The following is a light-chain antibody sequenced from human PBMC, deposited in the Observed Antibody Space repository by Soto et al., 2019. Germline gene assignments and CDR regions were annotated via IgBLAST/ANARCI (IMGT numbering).Light chain of an antibody. CDR2: GHT. V-gene: IGLV1-40*01. Sequence: QSVLTQPPSVSGAPGQRVTISCTGNSANIGGGFDVHWYQQIPGTAPKLIIYGHTNRPSGVPDRFSGSKSGTSASLAITGLQAEDEADYYCQSYDGGLNGYVFGTGTKVTVL. CDR1: SANIGGGFD. CDR3: QSYDGGLNGYV. J-gene: IGLJ1*01.